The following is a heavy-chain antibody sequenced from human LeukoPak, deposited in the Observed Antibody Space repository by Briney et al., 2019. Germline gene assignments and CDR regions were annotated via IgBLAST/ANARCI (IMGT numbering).Heavy chain of an antibody. J-gene: IGHJ5*02. V-gene: IGHV3-48*03. Sequence: GGSLRLSCAASGFTFSSYEMNWVRQAPGKGLEWVSYISSSGSTIYYADSVKGRFTISRDNAKNSLYLQMNSLRAEDTAVYCCARAGLGKGVWFDPWGQGTLVTVSS. CDR1: GFTFSSYE. CDR2: ISSSGSTI. CDR3: ARAGLGKGVWFDP. D-gene: IGHD7-27*01.